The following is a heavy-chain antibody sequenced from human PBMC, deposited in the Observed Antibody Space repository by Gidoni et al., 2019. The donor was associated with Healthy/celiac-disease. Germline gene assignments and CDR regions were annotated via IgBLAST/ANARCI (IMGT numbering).Heavy chain of an antibody. D-gene: IGHD3-22*01. CDR3: AKDYYDSSGYFSTAFDI. CDR1: GFTFDVYA. V-gene: IGHV3-9*01. J-gene: IGHJ3*02. CDR2: MSWNSGSI. Sequence: EVQLVESGGGLVEPGRSLRLACPAPGFTFDVYAMHWVRQAPGKGLEWVSGMSWNSGSIGYADSVKGRFTISRDNAKNSLYLQMNSLRAEDTALYYCAKDYYDSSGYFSTAFDIWGQGTMVTVSS.